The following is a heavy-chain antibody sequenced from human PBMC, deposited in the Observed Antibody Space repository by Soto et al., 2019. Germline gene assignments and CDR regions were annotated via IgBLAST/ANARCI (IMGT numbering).Heavy chain of an antibody. CDR1: GGTFSSYA. J-gene: IGHJ5*02. Sequence: ASVKVSCKASGGTFSSYAISWVRQAPGQPLEWLGWISLYSDGTNYAQKFQGRVSMTTDTSTTTAYMELRSLRSDDTAVYYCARVVPGAEAWFGPWGQGTLVTVSS. V-gene: IGHV1-18*01. CDR3: ARVVPGAEAWFGP. D-gene: IGHD2-2*01. CDR2: ISLYSDGT.